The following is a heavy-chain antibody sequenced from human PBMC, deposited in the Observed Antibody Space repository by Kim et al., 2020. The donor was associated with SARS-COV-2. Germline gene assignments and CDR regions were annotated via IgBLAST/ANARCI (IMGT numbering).Heavy chain of an antibody. CDR3: ARGHNRYYYDSSGYP. V-gene: IGHV4-34*01. CDR2: INHSGST. J-gene: IGHJ4*02. CDR1: GGSFSGYY. D-gene: IGHD3-22*01. Sequence: SETLSLTCAVYGGSFSGYYWSWIRQPPGKGLEWIGEINHSGSTNYNPSLKSRVTISVDTSKNQFSLKLSSVTAADTAVYYCARGHNRYYYDSSGYPWGQGTLVTVSS.